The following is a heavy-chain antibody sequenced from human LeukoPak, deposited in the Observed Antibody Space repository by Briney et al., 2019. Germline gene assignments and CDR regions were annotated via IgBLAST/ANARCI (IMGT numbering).Heavy chain of an antibody. CDR2: IYYSGST. CDR3: ARHSRGYYYDSSGYR. V-gene: IGHV4-39*01. J-gene: IGHJ4*02. Sequence: PSETLSLTCTVSGGSISSSSYYWGWIRQPPGKGLGWIGSIYYSGSTYYNPSLKSRVTISVDTSKNQFSLKLSSVTAADTAVYYCARHSRGYYYDSSGYRWGQGTLVTVSS. CDR1: GGSISSSSYY. D-gene: IGHD3-22*01.